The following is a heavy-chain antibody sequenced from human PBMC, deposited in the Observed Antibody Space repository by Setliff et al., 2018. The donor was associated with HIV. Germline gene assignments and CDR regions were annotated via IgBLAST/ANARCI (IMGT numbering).Heavy chain of an antibody. Sequence: ASVKVSCKASGYIFTRHAIFWVRQAPGQRLEWMGYINTNTGNPTYAQGFTGRFVFSVDTPVSTAYLQIFSLKAEDTAVYYCTRDHTPPPNYDFWSGQIDLRNIFYYMDVWGTGSPVTVSS. CDR1: GYIFTRHA. J-gene: IGHJ6*03. D-gene: IGHD3-3*01. CDR2: INTNTGNP. CDR3: TRDHTPPPNYDFWSGQIDLRNIFYYMDV. V-gene: IGHV7-4-1*01.